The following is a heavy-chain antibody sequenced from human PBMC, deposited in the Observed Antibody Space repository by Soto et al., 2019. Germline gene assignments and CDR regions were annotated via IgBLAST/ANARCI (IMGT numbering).Heavy chain of an antibody. V-gene: IGHV3-7*04. J-gene: IGHJ3*02. D-gene: IGHD3-22*01. CDR1: GFTFSTYW. CDR3: VRGDYHDTTGPFSDAFDI. Sequence: GGSLRLSCAASGFTFSTYWVSWVRQAPGKGLEWVANIKPDGSEKWYVDSVKGRLTISRDNAKNSLYLQMISLRVEDTAMYYCVRGDYHDTTGPFSDAFDIWGQGTMVT. CDR2: IKPDGSEK.